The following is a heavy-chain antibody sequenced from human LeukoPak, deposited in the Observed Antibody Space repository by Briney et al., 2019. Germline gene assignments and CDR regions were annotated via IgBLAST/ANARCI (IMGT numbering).Heavy chain of an antibody. CDR3: ARLGGVDGTYYYYGMDV. V-gene: IGHV3-21*04. D-gene: IGHD2-15*01. J-gene: IGHJ6*02. CDR2: ISSSSSYI. CDR1: GFTFSSYS. Sequence: GGSLRLSCAASGFTFSSYSMNWVRQAPGKGLEWVSSISSSSSYIYYADSVKGRFTISRDNAKNSLYLQMNSLRAEDTAVYYCARLGGVDGTYYYYGMDVWGQGTTVTVSS.